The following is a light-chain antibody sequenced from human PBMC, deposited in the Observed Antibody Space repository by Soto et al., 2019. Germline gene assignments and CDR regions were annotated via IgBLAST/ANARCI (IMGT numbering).Light chain of an antibody. J-gene: IGLJ1*01. V-gene: IGLV2-14*01. CDR2: EVS. CDR3: SSFTSAYAFV. Sequence: QSALAQPASVSGSPGQSIAISCPGTSSEVGGYNDVSWYQKHRGKAPKLLLSEVSIRPSGVSDRFSGSKSGNTASLSISGLQTEDEADYYCSSFTSAYAFVFGGGTRSPS. CDR1: SSEVGGYND.